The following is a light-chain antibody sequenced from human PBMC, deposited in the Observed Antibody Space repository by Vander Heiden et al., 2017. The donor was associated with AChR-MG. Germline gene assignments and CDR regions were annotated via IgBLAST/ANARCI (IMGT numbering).Light chain of an antibody. Sequence: DIQTTQSPSALSASVGDRVTITCRASQSISSWLAWYQQTPGKAPKLLIHKASTLQSGVPSRFSGSGSGTEFTLTIDSLQPDDFATYYCQQYSTFSATFGQGTKVEIK. CDR3: QQYSTFSAT. J-gene: IGKJ1*01. CDR2: KAS. CDR1: QSISSW. V-gene: IGKV1-5*03.